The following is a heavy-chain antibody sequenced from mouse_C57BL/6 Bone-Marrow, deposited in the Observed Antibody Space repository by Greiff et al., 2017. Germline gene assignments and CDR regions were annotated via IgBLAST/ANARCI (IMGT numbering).Heavy chain of an antibody. J-gene: IGHJ4*01. Sequence: QVQLQQPGAELVKPGASVKLSCKASGYTFTSYWMQWVKQRPGQGLEWIGEIDPSDSYTNYNQKFKGKATLTVDPSSSTAYMQLSSLTSEDSAVYYCVGAYYSNSYAMDYWGQGTSVTVSS. V-gene: IGHV1-50*01. D-gene: IGHD2-5*01. CDR1: GYTFTSYW. CDR3: VGAYYSNSYAMDY. CDR2: IDPSDSYT.